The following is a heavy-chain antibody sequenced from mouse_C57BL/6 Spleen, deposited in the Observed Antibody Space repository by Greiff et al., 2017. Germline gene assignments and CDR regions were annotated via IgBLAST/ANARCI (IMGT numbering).Heavy chain of an antibody. D-gene: IGHD1-1*01. CDR2: IDPSDSYT. CDR3: ARRDLDYYGSSYPFDY. CDR1: GYTFTSYW. Sequence: VQLQQPGAELVRPGTSVKLSCKASGYTFTSYWMHWVKQRPGQGLEWIGVIDPSDSYTNYNQKFKGKATLTVDTSSSTAYMQLSSLTSEDSAVYYCARRDLDYYGSSYPFDYWGQGTTLTVSS. V-gene: IGHV1-59*01. J-gene: IGHJ2*01.